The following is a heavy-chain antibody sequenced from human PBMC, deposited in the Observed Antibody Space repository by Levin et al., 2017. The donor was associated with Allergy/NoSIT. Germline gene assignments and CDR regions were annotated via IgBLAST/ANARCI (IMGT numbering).Heavy chain of an antibody. Sequence: ASVKVSCKASGYTFTNYAVNWLRQAPGQGPEWMGWISTKTGIPRYAQGFRGRFDFSLDTSVSTANLQISSLKAEDTAVYYCASDITVAGSKYMDVWGQGTTVTVSS. D-gene: IGHD6-19*01. CDR1: GYTFTNYA. V-gene: IGHV7-4-1*02. J-gene: IGHJ6*02. CDR2: ISTKTGIP. CDR3: ASDITVAGSKYMDV.